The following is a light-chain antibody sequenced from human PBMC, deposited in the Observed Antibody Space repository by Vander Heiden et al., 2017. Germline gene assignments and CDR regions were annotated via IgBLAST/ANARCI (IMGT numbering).Light chain of an antibody. J-gene: IGKJ4*01. CDR3: QQSYSTPRAFT. CDR1: QSISSN. CDR2: ASS. Sequence: DIQLTQSPSSLSASVADRVTHTCRASQSISSNLNWYQQKPGKDPKMLIYASSSLQSGVPSRFSGSGSGTEFTLTISSLQPEDFATYYCQQSYSTPRAFTFGGGTKVEIK. V-gene: IGKV1-39*01.